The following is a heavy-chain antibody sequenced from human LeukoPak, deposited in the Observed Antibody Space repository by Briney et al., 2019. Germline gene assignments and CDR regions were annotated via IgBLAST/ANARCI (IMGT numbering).Heavy chain of an antibody. V-gene: IGHV1-2*02. CDR1: GYTFTGYY. J-gene: IGHJ4*02. CDR2: INPNSGGT. Sequence: ASVKVSCKASGYTFTGYYMHWVRQAPGQGLEWMGWINPNSGGTNYAQKFQGRVTMTRDTSISTAYMELSRLRSDDTAVYYCARDSVGSSSWYSRPPRVLDYWGQGTLVTVSS. CDR3: ARDSVGSSSWYSRPPRVLDY. D-gene: IGHD6-13*01.